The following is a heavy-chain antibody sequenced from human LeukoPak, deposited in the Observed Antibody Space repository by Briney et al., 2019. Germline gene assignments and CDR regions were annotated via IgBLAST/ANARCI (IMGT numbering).Heavy chain of an antibody. CDR2: IIPILGIA. Sequence: GASVKVSCKASGGTFSSYAISWVRQAPGQGLEWMGRIIPILGIANYAQKFQGRVTITADKSTSTAYMELSSLRSEDTAVYYCARVSYDSSGYYYIDYWGQGTLVTVSS. CDR3: ARVSYDSSGYYYIDY. J-gene: IGHJ4*02. V-gene: IGHV1-69*04. D-gene: IGHD3-22*01. CDR1: GGTFSSYA.